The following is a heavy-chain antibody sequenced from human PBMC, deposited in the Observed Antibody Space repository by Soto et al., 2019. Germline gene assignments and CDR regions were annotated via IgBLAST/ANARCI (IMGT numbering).Heavy chain of an antibody. CDR1: GFSLSTGAMC. Sequence: SGPTLVNPTQTLTLTCTFSGFSLSTGAMCVSWIRQPPGKALEWLARIDWDDDTFYSTSLQSRLTISKDTSKNQVVLTMTNMDPVDTATYYCARTPARVFAVDYWGPGTLVTVSS. CDR2: IDWDDDT. D-gene: IGHD6-13*01. V-gene: IGHV2-70*17. J-gene: IGHJ4*02. CDR3: ARTPARVFAVDY.